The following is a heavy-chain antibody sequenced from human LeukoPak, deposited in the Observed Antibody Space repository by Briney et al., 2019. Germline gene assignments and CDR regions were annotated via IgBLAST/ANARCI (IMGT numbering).Heavy chain of an antibody. D-gene: IGHD6-19*01. V-gene: IGHV3-23*01. CDR2: ISGSGGST. CDR1: GFTFSSYA. Sequence: GGSLRLSCAASGFTFSSYAMSWVRQAPGKGLEWVSAISGSGGSTYYADSVKGRFTISRDNSKNTLYLQMNSLGAEDTAVYYCAKWEVESSGWYYFDYWGQGTLVTVSS. J-gene: IGHJ4*02. CDR3: AKWEVESSGWYYFDY.